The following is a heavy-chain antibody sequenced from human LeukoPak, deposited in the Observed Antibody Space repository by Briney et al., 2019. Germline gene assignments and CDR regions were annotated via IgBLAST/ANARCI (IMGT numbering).Heavy chain of an antibody. J-gene: IGHJ4*02. D-gene: IGHD1-26*01. CDR3: ARTIVGPGTSYFDL. V-gene: IGHV4-34*01. CDR2: INHRGTH. CDR1: GVSFSDDY. Sequence: SETLSLTCAVSGVSFSDDYWNWIRQPPGKGLEWPGEINHRGTHEYSPSLKSRVTMSVDTSTNQFSLRLTSVTAADTAVYFCARTIVGPGTSYFDLWGQGSLVTVSS.